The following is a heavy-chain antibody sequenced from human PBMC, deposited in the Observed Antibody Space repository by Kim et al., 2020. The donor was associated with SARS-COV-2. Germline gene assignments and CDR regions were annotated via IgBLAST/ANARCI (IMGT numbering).Heavy chain of an antibody. CDR3: ARALSITMIVVVINAFDI. D-gene: IGHD3-22*01. Sequence: SETLSLTCTVSGGSISSGGYYWSWIRQHPGKGLEWIGYIYYSGSTYYNPSLKSRVTISVDTSENQFSLKLSSVTAADTAVYYCARALSITMIVVVINAFDIWGQGTMVTVSS. J-gene: IGHJ3*02. CDR2: IYYSGST. V-gene: IGHV4-31*03. CDR1: GGSISSGGYY.